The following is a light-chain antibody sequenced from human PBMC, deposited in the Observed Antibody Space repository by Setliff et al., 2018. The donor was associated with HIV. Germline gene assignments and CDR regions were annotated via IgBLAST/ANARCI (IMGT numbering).Light chain of an antibody. J-gene: IGLJ1*01. CDR1: SADVGRYIF. CDR2: DVS. CDR3: SSYTASSTLDV. V-gene: IGLV2-14*03. Sequence: QSVLTQPASVSGSPGQSITISCTGSSADVGRYIFVSWYQQHPGKAPRLMIFDVSNRPSGVSHRFSASKSGNTASLTISGLQAEDEADYFCSSYTASSTLDVFGNGTKVT.